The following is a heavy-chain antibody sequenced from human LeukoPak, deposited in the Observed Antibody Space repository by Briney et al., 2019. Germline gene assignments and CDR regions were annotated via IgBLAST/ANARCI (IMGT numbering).Heavy chain of an antibody. V-gene: IGHV2-70*11. CDR1: GFSLSTSGVC. D-gene: IGHD3-10*01. CDR2: IDWDADK. J-gene: IGHJ4*02. CDR3: ARMGCGVYPNYSDF. Sequence: SGPTLVNPTQTLTLTCTFSGFSLSTSGVCVNWIRQPPGKALEWLARIDWDADKYFDTSLKTRLTISKDTSKNQVVLRMINMDPGDTATYYCARMGCGVYPNYSDFWGQGVLVTVSS.